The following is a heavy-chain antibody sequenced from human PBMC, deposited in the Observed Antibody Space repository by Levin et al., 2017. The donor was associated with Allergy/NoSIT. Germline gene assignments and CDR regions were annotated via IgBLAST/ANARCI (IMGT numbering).Heavy chain of an antibody. D-gene: IGHD3-22*01. CDR2: ISSDETNK. V-gene: IGHV3-30-3*01. CDR3: AREYGSSGHAGNFDY. J-gene: IGHJ4*01. CDR1: GFTFSTSH. Sequence: GGSLRLSCAASGFTFSTSHMHWVRQAPGRGLEWVALISSDETNKQYSDSVKGRFTISRDNSKNTLYLELTSPRTEDTAIYYCAREYGSSGHAGNFDYWCHGTLVAVSS.